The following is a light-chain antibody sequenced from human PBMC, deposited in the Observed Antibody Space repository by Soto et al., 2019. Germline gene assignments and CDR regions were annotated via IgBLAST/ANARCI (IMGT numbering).Light chain of an antibody. CDR2: EVS. CDR3: SSYTSSSTRV. Sequence: QSALTQPASVSGSPGQSITSSCTGTSSDVGGYNYVSWYQQHPGKAPKLMIYEVSNRPSGVSNRFSGSKSGNTASLTISGLQAEDEADYYCSSYTSSSTRVFGGETKLTVL. CDR1: SSDVGGYNY. V-gene: IGLV2-14*01. J-gene: IGLJ3*02.